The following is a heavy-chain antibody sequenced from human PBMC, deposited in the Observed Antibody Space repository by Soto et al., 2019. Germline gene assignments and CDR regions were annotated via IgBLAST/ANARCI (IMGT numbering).Heavy chain of an antibody. J-gene: IGHJ4*02. Sequence: GGSLRLSCAASGFTFSSYAMSWVRQAPGKGLEWVSAISGSGGSTYYADSVKGRFTISRDNSKNTLYLQMNSLRAEDTAVYYCAKIDLVVVVPAAKYYFDYWGQGTLVTVSS. D-gene: IGHD2-2*01. CDR2: ISGSGGST. CDR1: GFTFSSYA. V-gene: IGHV3-23*01. CDR3: AKIDLVVVVPAAKYYFDY.